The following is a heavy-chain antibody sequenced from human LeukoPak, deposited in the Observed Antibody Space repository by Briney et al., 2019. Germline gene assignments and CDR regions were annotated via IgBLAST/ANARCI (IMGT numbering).Heavy chain of an antibody. V-gene: IGHV4-4*07. CDR3: ASVRGYSSGWYASGFDP. CDR1: GGSISSYY. J-gene: IGHJ5*02. Sequence: SETLSLTCTVSGGSISSYYWSWIRQPAGKGLEWIGRIYTSGSTNYNPSLKSQVTISLDTSKNQFSLKLTSVTAADTAVYYCASVRGYSSGWYASGFDPWGQGTLVTVSS. D-gene: IGHD6-19*01. CDR2: IYTSGST.